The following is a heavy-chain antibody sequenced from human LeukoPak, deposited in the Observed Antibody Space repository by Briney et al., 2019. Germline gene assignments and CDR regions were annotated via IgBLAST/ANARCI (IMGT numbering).Heavy chain of an antibody. Sequence: GGSLRLSCAASGFTFSSYSMNWVRQAPGKGLEWVSSISSSSSYIYYADSVKGRFTISRGNAKNSLYLQMNSLRAEDTAVYYCARGRGGSGCYQHWGQGTLVTVSS. V-gene: IGHV3-21*01. J-gene: IGHJ1*01. D-gene: IGHD6-19*01. CDR3: ARGRGGSGCYQH. CDR2: ISSSSSYI. CDR1: GFTFSSYS.